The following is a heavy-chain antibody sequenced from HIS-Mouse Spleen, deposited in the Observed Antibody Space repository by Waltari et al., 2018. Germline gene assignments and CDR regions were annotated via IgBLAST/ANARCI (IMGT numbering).Heavy chain of an antibody. CDR1: GFTFDDDA. V-gene: IGHV3-9*01. CDR2: ISWNSGSI. D-gene: IGHD7-27*01. Sequence: EVQLVESGGGLVQPGRSLRLSCAASGFTFDDDAMHWVRQAPGKGLEWVSGISWNSGSIGYADSVKGRFTISRDNAKNSLYLQMNSLRAEDTALYYCAKKDPLTGDFDYWGQGTLVTVSS. CDR3: AKKDPLTGDFDY. J-gene: IGHJ4*02.